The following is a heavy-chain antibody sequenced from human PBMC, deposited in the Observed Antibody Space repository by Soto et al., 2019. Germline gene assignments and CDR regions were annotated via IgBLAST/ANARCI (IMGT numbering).Heavy chain of an antibody. CDR1: GYALTVLS. J-gene: IGHJ4*02. CDR3: ATSSFGGVIVPFDY. CDR2: FDPEDGET. Sequence: VSVKVSCKVSGYALTVLSMHWVRQAPGKGLEWMGGFDPEDGETIYAQKFQGRVTMTEDTSTDTAYMELSSLRSEDTAVYYCATSSFGGVIVPFDYWGQGTLVTVSS. V-gene: IGHV1-24*01. D-gene: IGHD3-16*02.